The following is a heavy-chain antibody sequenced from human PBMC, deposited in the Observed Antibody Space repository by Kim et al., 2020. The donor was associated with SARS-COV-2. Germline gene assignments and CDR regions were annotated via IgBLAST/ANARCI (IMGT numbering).Heavy chain of an antibody. V-gene: IGHV5-51*01. D-gene: IGHD6-13*01. J-gene: IGHJ4*02. Sequence: RYSPSFQGQVTISADKSISTAYQQWSRLKASDTAMYYCARKIAAAGPADYWGQGTLVTVSS. CDR3: ARKIAAAGPADY.